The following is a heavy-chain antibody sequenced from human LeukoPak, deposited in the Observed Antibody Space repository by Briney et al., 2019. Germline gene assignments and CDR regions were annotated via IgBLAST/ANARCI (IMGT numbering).Heavy chain of an antibody. J-gene: IGHJ5*02. D-gene: IGHD6-13*01. CDR2: INHSGST. CDR3: ARDRSWYLRTQNWFDP. CDR1: GGSFSGYY. V-gene: IGHV4-34*01. Sequence: PSETLSLTCAVYGGSFSGYYWSWIRQPPGKGLEWIGEINHSGSTNYNPSLKSRVTISVDTSKNQFSLKLSSVTAADTAVYYCARDRSWYLRTQNWFDPWGQGTLVTVSS.